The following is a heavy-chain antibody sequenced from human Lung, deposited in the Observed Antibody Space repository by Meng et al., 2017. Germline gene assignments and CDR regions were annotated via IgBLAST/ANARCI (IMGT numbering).Heavy chain of an antibody. CDR1: GGSFSGYY. CDR3: VRRTYSSGWYFDY. CDR2: IIDSGST. J-gene: IGHJ4*02. D-gene: IGHD6-19*01. V-gene: IGHV4-34*02. Sequence: QVQRQQGGAGLLKPSETLSLTCAVYGGSFSGYYWSWIRQPPGKGLEWIGEIIDSGSTNYNPSLKSRVTISVDTSKNQFSLRVTSVTAADRAVYYCVRRTYSSGWYFDYWGQGTLVTVSS.